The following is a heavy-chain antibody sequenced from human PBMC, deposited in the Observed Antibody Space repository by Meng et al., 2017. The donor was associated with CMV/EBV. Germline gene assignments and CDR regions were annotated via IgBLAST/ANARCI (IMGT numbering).Heavy chain of an antibody. D-gene: IGHD2-15*01. J-gene: IGHJ5*02. CDR3: AREGEAVVVAATLPSWFDP. Sequence: NSAAWNWIRQSPSRGLEWLGRTYYRSKWYNDYAVSVKSRITINPDTSKNQFSLQLNSVTPEDTAVYYCAREGEAVVVAATLPSWFDPWGQGTLVTVSS. CDR1: NSAA. CDR2: TYYRSKWYN. V-gene: IGHV6-1*01.